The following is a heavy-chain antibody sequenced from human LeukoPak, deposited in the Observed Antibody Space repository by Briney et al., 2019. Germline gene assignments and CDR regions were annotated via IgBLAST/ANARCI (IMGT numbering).Heavy chain of an antibody. V-gene: IGHV3-48*01. Sequence: GGSLRLSCAASGFTFSSYSMNWVRQAPGKGLEWVSYISSSSSTIYYADSVKGRFTISRDNAKNSLYLQTNSLRAEDTAVYYCAHRADYMDVWGKGTTVTVSS. CDR3: AHRADYMDV. CDR1: GFTFSSYS. J-gene: IGHJ6*03. CDR2: ISSSSSTI.